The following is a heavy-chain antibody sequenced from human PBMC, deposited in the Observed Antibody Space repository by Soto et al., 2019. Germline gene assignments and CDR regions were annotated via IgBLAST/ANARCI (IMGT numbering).Heavy chain of an antibody. J-gene: IGHJ6*03. CDR3: ARGYCSGGSCYEPYYYYYMDV. Sequence: GASVKVSCKASGYTFTGYYIHWVRQAPGQGLEWMGWINPNSGNTNYAQKFQGRVTMTRNTSISTAYMELSSLRSEDTAVYYCARGYCSGGSCYEPYYYYYMDVWGKGTTVTVSS. CDR1: GYTFTGYY. D-gene: IGHD2-15*01. V-gene: IGHV1-2*02. CDR2: INPNSGNT.